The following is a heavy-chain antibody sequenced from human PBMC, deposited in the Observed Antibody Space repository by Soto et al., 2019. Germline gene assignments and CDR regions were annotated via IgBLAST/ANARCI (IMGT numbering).Heavy chain of an antibody. CDR2: ISYDGSNK. Sequence: QVQLVESGGGVVQPGRSLRLSCAASGFTFSSYGMHWVRQAPGKGLEWVAVISYDGSNKYYADSVKGRFTISRDNSKNTLYLQMNSLRAEDTAVYYCAKHLDCSSTSCWNYDAFDIWGQGTMVTVSS. CDR3: AKHLDCSSTSCWNYDAFDI. J-gene: IGHJ3*02. V-gene: IGHV3-30*18. CDR1: GFTFSSYG. D-gene: IGHD2-2*01.